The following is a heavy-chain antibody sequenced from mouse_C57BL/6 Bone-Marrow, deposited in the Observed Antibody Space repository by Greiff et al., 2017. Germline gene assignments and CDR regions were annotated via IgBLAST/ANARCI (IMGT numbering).Heavy chain of an antibody. CDR1: GYAFSSYW. D-gene: IGHD5-1*01. CDR2: IYPGDGDT. Sequence: QVQLKESGAGLVQPGASVKISCTASGYAFSSYWMNWVRQRPGKGLEWIGQIYPGDGDTNYNGKFKGKATLTADKSSSTAVVQLSSLTSEDASVYFCAITSWFAYWGQGTMVTVSA. CDR3: AITSWFAY. J-gene: IGHJ3*01. V-gene: IGHV1-80*01.